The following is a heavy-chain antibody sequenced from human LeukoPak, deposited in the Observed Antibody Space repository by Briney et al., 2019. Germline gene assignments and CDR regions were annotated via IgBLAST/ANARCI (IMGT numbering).Heavy chain of an antibody. V-gene: IGHV4-59*01. Sequence: PSETLSLTCTVSGGSISSYYWSWTRQPPGKGLEWIGYIYYSGSTNYNPSLKSRVTISVDTSKNQFSLKLSSVTAADTAVYYCARSDAYYFDYWGQGTLVTVSS. CDR3: ARSDAYYFDY. CDR2: IYYSGST. CDR1: GGSISSYY. J-gene: IGHJ4*02.